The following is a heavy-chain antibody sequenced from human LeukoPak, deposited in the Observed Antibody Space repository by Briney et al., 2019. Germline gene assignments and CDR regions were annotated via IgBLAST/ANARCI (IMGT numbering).Heavy chain of an antibody. CDR2: IYWNDDK. J-gene: IGHJ4*02. CDR1: GFSLSTSGAG. CDR3: THRQWSNWGSDY. V-gene: IGHV2-5*01. D-gene: IGHD7-27*01. Sequence: SGPTLVNPTQTLTLTCTFSGFSLSTSGAGVGWIRQPPGKALEWLALIYWNDDKRYSPSLKSRLTITKDTSKNQVVLTVTNMDPVDTATYYCTHRQWSNWGSDYWGQGTLVTVSS.